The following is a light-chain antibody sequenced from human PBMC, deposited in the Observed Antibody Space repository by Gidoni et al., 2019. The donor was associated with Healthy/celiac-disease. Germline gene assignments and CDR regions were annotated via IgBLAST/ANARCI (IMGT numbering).Light chain of an antibody. Sequence: DIQMTQSPSSLSASVGDRVTITCQASQDISNYLNWYQQKPGKAPKLLIYDASNLETGVPSRFSGSGSGTDFTFTISSLQPEDIATYYCQPYDHPSITFGQGTRLEIK. CDR2: DAS. V-gene: IGKV1-33*01. CDR1: QDISNY. CDR3: QPYDHPSIT. J-gene: IGKJ5*01.